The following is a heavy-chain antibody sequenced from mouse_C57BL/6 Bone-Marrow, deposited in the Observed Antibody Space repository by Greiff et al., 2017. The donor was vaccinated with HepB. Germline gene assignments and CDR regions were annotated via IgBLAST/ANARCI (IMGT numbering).Heavy chain of an antibody. CDR3: ARSGYGSPWYFDV. D-gene: IGHD1-1*01. CDR2: IYPGDGDT. Sequence: VQLQESGAELVKPGASVKISCKASGYAFSSYWMNWVKQRPGKGLEWIGQIYPGDGDTNYNGKFKGKATLTADKSSSTAYMQLSSLTSEDSAVYFCARSGYGSPWYFDVWGTGTTGTVTS. V-gene: IGHV1-80*01. J-gene: IGHJ1*03. CDR1: GYAFSSYW.